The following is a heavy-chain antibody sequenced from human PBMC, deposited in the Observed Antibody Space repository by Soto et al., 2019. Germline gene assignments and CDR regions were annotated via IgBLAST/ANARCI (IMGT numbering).Heavy chain of an antibody. D-gene: IGHD3-3*01. J-gene: IGHJ5*02. CDR1: GFTFSSYA. CDR3: ARDYDFWSGYYTPQGWFDP. CDR2: ISYDGSNK. Sequence: QVQLVESGGGVVQPGRSLRLSCAASGFTFSSYAMHWVRQAPGKGLEWVAVISYDGSNKYYADSVKGRFTISRDNSKNTLYPQMNSLRAEDTAVYYCARDYDFWSGYYTPQGWFDPWGQGTLVTVSS. V-gene: IGHV3-30-3*01.